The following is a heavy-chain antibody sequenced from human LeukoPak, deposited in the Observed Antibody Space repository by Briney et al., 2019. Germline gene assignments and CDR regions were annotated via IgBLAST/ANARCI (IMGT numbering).Heavy chain of an antibody. CDR3: AKTQMSTSWQTWTFDY. CDR2: ISYDGSNK. CDR1: GSTFSSYA. D-gene: IGHD2-2*01. J-gene: IGHJ4*02. Sequence: GGSLRLSCAASGSTFSSYAMHWVRQAPGKGLEWVAVISYDGSNKYYADSVKGRFTISRDNSKNTLYLQMNSLRAEDTAVYYCAKTQMSTSWQTWTFDYWGQGTLVTVSS. V-gene: IGHV3-30*18.